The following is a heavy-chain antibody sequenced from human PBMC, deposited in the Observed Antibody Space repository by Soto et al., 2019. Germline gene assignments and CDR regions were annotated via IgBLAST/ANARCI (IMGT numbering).Heavy chain of an antibody. CDR1: GGTFSSYA. V-gene: IGHV1-69*01. J-gene: IGHJ4*02. CDR2: IIPIFGTA. D-gene: IGHD2-15*01. Sequence: QVQLVQSGAEVKKPGSSVKVSCKASGGTFSSYAISWVRQAPGQGLEWMGGIIPIFGTANYAQKFQGRVTITADESTSTDYMELSSLRSEDTAVYYCARVGSAYCSGGSCYAEFDYWGQGTLVTVSS. CDR3: ARVGSAYCSGGSCYAEFDY.